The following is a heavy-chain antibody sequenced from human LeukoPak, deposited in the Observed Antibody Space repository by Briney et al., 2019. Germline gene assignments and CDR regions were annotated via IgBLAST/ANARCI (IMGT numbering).Heavy chain of an antibody. J-gene: IGHJ6*02. CDR3: ARRPFSSSWDFLGGLDV. CDR1: GFTVSRAH. Sequence: GGSLRLSCAGSGFTVSRAHMTWVRQAPGKGLEWVSVIYSGGITDYLDSVKGRFTLSRDESKNMVVLQMNSLRAEDTAVYYCARRPFSSSWDFLGGLDVWAKGPRSSSP. CDR2: IYSGGIT. V-gene: IGHV3-53*01. D-gene: IGHD6-13*01.